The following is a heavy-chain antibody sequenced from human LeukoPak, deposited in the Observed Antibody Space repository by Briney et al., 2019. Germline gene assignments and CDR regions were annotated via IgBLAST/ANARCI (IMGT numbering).Heavy chain of an antibody. D-gene: IGHD3-3*01. J-gene: IGHJ6*03. CDR3: ARSYYDFWSGYGPGWYYYYMDV. CDR1: GGSFSSSSYY. CDR2: IYYSGST. V-gene: IGHV4-39*01. Sequence: SETLSLTCAVYGGSFSSSSYYWGWIRQPPGKGLEWIGSIYYSGSTYYNPSLKSRVTISVDTSKNQFSLKLSSVTAADTAVYYCARSYYDFWSGYGPGWYYYYMDVWGKGTTVTVSS.